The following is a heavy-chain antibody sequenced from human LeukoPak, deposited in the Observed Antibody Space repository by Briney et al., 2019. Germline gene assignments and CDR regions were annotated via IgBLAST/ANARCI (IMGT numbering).Heavy chain of an antibody. CDR1: GFTFSSYW. Sequence: PGGSLRLSCAASGFTFSSYWMSWVRQAPGKGLEWVANIKQDGGEKYYVDSVKGRFTISRDNAKNSLYLQMNSLRAEDTAVYYCARDDVPGYYDFWSGYPFDYWGQGTLVTVSS. D-gene: IGHD3-3*01. V-gene: IGHV3-7*01. CDR2: IKQDGGEK. J-gene: IGHJ4*02. CDR3: ARDDVPGYYDFWSGYPFDY.